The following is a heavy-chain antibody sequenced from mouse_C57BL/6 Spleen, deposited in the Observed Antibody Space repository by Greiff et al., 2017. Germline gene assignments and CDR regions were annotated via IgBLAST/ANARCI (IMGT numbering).Heavy chain of an antibody. CDR1: GYTFTSYW. D-gene: IGHD2-2*01. Sequence: VQLQQSGAELVKPGASVKLSCKASGYTFTSYWMHWVKQRPGQGLEWIGVIHPNSGSTNYNEKFKSKATLTVDQSSSTAYMQLSSLTSEDSAVYFCERWGGYDVCFGYWGQGIMVTVAA. CDR3: ERWGGYDVCFGY. J-gene: IGHJ3*02. CDR2: IHPNSGST. V-gene: IGHV1-64*01.